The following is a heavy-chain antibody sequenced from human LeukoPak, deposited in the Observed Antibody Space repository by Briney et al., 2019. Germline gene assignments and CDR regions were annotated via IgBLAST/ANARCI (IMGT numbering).Heavy chain of an antibody. CDR1: GGSISNYY. Sequence: SETLSLTCTVSGGSISNYYWNWIRQPPGKGREWIGDIYFTGSTNDNPSRKSRVTISLDTSKNQFSLKLSPVTAADPAIYYCARGRWLQFRVWGPGPVVSVSS. CDR2: IYFTGST. CDR3: ARGRWLQFRV. V-gene: IGHV4-59*01. D-gene: IGHD5-24*01. J-gene: IGHJ4*02.